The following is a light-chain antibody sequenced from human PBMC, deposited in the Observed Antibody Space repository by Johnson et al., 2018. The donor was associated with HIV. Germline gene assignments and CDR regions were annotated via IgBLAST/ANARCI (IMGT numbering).Light chain of an antibody. V-gene: IGLV1-51*01. CDR1: SSNIGNNY. J-gene: IGLJ1*01. CDR3: GTWNNSLSANYV. Sequence: QSVLTQPPSVSAAPGQKVTISCSGSSSNIGNNYVSWYQQLPGTAPKLLIYDNNKRPSGIPDRFSGSKSGTSATLGIAGLQTGDEADYYCGTWNNSLSANYVFQTGTRVTVL. CDR2: DNN.